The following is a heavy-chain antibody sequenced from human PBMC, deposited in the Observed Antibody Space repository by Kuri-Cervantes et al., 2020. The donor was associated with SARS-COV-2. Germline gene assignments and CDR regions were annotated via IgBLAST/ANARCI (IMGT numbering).Heavy chain of an antibody. CDR3: ARKQYYASWSGHTMSWFDP. V-gene: IGHV2-5*02. Sequence: SGPTLVKPTQTLTRTCTVSGFSRSTSGVGVGWIRQPPGKALEWLALIYWDDDKRYSPSLKSRLTITKDTSKNQVVLTMTNMDPVDTATYYCARKQYYASWSGHTMSWFDPWGQGTLVTVSS. CDR1: GFSRSTSGVG. J-gene: IGHJ5*02. CDR2: IYWDDDK. D-gene: IGHD3-3*01.